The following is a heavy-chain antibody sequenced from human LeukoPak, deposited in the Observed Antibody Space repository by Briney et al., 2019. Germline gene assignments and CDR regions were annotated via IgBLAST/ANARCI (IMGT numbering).Heavy chain of an antibody. CDR2: IWYDGSNK. V-gene: IGHV3-33*01. CDR3: ARGADYGDRWFDP. D-gene: IGHD4-17*01. J-gene: IGHJ5*02. Sequence: GGSLTLSCAASGFTFSSYGMHWVRQAPGKGLEWVAVIWYDGSNKYYADSVKGRFTISRDNSKNTLYLQMNSLRVEDTAVYYCARGADYGDRWFDPWGQGTLVTVSS. CDR1: GFTFSSYG.